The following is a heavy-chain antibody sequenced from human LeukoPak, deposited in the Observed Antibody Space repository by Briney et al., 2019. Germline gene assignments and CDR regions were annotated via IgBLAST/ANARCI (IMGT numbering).Heavy chain of an antibody. J-gene: IGHJ4*02. D-gene: IGHD6-19*01. V-gene: IGHV3-9*01. CDR3: AKVPQRYSSGWYGSGVDY. Sequence: PGRSLRLSCAASGFTFDDYAMHWVRHAPGKGLEWVSGISWNSGSIVYADSVKGRFTISRDNAKNSLYLQMNSLRAEDTALYYCAKVPQRYSSGWYGSGVDYWGQGTLVTVSS. CDR2: ISWNSGSI. CDR1: GFTFDDYA.